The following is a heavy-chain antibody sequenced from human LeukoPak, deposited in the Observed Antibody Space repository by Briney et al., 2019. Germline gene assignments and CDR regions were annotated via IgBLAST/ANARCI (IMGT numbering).Heavy chain of an antibody. Sequence: GGSLRLSCAASGFTFDDYAMHWVRQAPGKGLEWVSGISWNSGSIGYADSVKGRFTISRDNAKNSLYLQMNSLSAEDTAVYYCARGPTTMVTPGDYWGQGTLVTVSS. CDR1: GFTFDDYA. CDR2: ISWNSGSI. D-gene: IGHD4-23*01. V-gene: IGHV3-9*01. CDR3: ARGPTTMVTPGDY. J-gene: IGHJ4*02.